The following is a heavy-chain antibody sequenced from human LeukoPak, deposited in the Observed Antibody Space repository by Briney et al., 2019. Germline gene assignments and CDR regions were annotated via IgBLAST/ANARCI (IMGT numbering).Heavy chain of an antibody. D-gene: IGHD3-22*01. CDR1: GDSISDYY. V-gene: IGHV4-4*07. Sequence: KPSETLSLTCTVSGDSISDYYWTWIRQPAGKGLEWIGRIISSGYTNYNPSLTSRLAMSLDTSKNQISLRLNSVTAADTAVYYCARDLVLVGYYYYMDVWGKGTSVTVTS. CDR2: IISSGYT. CDR3: ARDLVLVGYYYYMDV. J-gene: IGHJ6*03.